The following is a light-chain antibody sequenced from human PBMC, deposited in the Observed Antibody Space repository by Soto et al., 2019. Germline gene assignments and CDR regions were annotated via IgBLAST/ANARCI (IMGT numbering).Light chain of an antibody. J-gene: IGLJ1*01. CDR1: SSDVGGYNY. CDR2: DVS. Sequence: QSALTQPASVSGSPGQSITISCTGTSSDVGGYNYVSWYQHHPGKAPKRMIHDVSNRPSGVSNRFSGSKSGNTASLTISGLQAEDEDDYYCSSYIHNHSTYVFGTGTKLTVL. V-gene: IGLV2-14*03. CDR3: SSYIHNHSTYV.